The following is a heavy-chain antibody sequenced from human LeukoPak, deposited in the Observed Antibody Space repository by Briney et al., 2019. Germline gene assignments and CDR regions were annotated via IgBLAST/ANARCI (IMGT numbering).Heavy chain of an antibody. V-gene: IGHV3-23*01. Sequence: HPGGSLRLSCAASGLTLSCCAMTWVRQAPGKGLEWVSSISIGGDVTNYTDSVKGRFTISRDDSKNTLYLQMNSLRVEDTAVYYCANSHKNAPGIYWGQGTLVTVPS. CDR3: ANSHKNAPGIY. CDR1: GLTLSCCA. D-gene: IGHD1-1*01. CDR2: ISIGGDVT. J-gene: IGHJ4*02.